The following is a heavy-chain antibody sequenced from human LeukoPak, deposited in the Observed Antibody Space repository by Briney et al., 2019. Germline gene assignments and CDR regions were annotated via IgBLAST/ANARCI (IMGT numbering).Heavy chain of an antibody. V-gene: IGHV1-8*01. D-gene: IGHD2-2*01. CDR2: MNPNSGNT. CDR3: ARLYLVVVPAAPNYYYYYGMDV. J-gene: IGHJ6*02. CDR1: GYTFTSYD. Sequence: ASVKVSCKASGYTFTSYDINWVRQATGQGLEWMGWMNPNSGNTGYAQKFQGRVTMTRNTSISTAYMELSSLRSEDTAVYYYARLYLVVVPAAPNYYYYYGMDVRGQGTTVTVSS.